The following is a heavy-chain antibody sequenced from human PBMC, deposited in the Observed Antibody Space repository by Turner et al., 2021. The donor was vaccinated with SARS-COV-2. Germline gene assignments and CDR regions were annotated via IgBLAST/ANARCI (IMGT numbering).Heavy chain of an antibody. Sequence: QVQFQQWGAGLLKPSETLSLTSGLYDGSLIGHFWNWIGEPPGTGLEWIGEVDHSDITNYNPSLEIRVTLSVDTSKNQFSLRLSSVTAADTAVYFCARAVAVASYYYYGLDVWGQGTPVSVSS. CDR1: DGSLIGHF. D-gene: IGHD6-19*01. CDR3: ARAVAVASYYYYGLDV. J-gene: IGHJ6*02. V-gene: IGHV4-34*01. CDR2: VDHSDIT.